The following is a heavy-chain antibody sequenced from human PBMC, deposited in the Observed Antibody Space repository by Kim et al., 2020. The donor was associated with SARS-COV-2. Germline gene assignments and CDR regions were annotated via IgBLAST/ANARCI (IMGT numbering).Heavy chain of an antibody. CDR2: IKTDGSTT. Sequence: GGSLRLSCAASGFIFSNSWMHWVRQAPGKGLVWVSRIKTDGSTTNYADSVKGRFTISRDNAKNTLYLQMNSLRAEDTAVYYCARTSIAVVGESWGQGTLV. CDR3: ARTSIAVVGES. CDR1: GFIFSNSW. V-gene: IGHV3-74*01. J-gene: IGHJ1*01. D-gene: IGHD6-13*01.